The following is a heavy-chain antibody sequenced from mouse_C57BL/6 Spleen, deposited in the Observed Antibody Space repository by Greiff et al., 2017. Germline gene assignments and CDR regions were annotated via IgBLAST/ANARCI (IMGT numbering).Heavy chain of an antibody. V-gene: IGHV5-4*01. CDR3: AREDYGSSYGY. CDR1: GFTFSSYA. J-gene: IGHJ2*01. CDR2: ISDGGSYT. Sequence: EVQRVESGGGLVKPGGSLKLSCAASGFTFSSYAMSWVRQTPDKRLEWVATISDGGSYTYYPDNVKGRFTISRDNAKNNLYLQMSHLKSEDTAMXYCAREDYGSSYGYWGQGTTLTVSS. D-gene: IGHD1-1*01.